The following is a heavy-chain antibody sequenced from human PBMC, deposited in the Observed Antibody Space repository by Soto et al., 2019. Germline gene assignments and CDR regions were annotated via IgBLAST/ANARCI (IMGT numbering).Heavy chain of an antibody. V-gene: IGHV3-23*03. CDR1: GFIFSTYT. CDR2: INQPGKQT. CDR3: AKDRHPDGIWTFDY. J-gene: IGHJ4*02. D-gene: IGHD3-9*01. Sequence: EVQLLESGGHLVQPGGSLRLSCEASGFIFSTYTMNWVGKVQGKGLEWVSGINQPGKQTWYADSVKGRFTISRDNSKNFLFLQMNSLRVEDTAVYYCAKDRHPDGIWTFDYWGQGAPVTVSS.